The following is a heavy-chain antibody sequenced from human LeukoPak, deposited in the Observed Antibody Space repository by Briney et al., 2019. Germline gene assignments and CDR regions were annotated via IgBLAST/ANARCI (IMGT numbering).Heavy chain of an antibody. J-gene: IGHJ2*01. CDR2: INHSGDT. CDR3: ARVAAPQRTYWYFDL. V-gene: IGHV4-34*01. D-gene: IGHD6-6*01. Sequence: PSETLSLTCAVYGGSFSGYYWSWIRQPPGEGLEWIGEINHSGDTKYNPSLKSRVTILVDTSKNQFPLKLTSVTAADTAVYFCARVAAPQRTYWYFDLWGRGALVPVSS. CDR1: GGSFSGYY.